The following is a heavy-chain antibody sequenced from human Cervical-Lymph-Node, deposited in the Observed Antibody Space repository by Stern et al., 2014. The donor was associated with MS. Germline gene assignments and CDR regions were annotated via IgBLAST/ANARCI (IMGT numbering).Heavy chain of an antibody. J-gene: IGHJ3*02. CDR3: ARNYGGNKTPAAFDI. CDR1: GYTFTSYY. V-gene: IGHV1-46*01. CDR2: INPSGGST. D-gene: IGHD4-23*01. Sequence: QVQLVESGAEVKKPGASVKVSCKASGYTFTSYYMHWVRQAPGQGLEWMGIINPSGGSTSYAQKFQGRVTMTRDTSTSTVYMELSSLRSEDTAVYYCARNYGGNKTPAAFDIWGQGTMVTVSS.